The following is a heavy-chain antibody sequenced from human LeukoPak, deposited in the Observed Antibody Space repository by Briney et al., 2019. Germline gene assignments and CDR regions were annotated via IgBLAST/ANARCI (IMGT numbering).Heavy chain of an antibody. D-gene: IGHD6-6*01. CDR1: GGSISSYY. CDR3: ARDGQLPYYYYGMDV. CDR2: IYTSGST. V-gene: IGHV4-4*07. J-gene: IGHJ6*02. Sequence: SETLSLTCTVSGGSISSYYWSWIRQPAGKGLEWIGRIYTSGSTNYNPSLKSRVTMSVDTSKNQFSLKLSSVTAADTAVYHCARDGQLPYYYYGMDVWGQGTTVTVSS.